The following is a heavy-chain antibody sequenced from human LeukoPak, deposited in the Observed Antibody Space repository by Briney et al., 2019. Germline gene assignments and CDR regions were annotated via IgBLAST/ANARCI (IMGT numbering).Heavy chain of an antibody. Sequence: SQTLSLTCAVSGGSISSGGYSWSWIRQPPGKGLEWIGYIYDSGSTYYNPSLKSRITISVDTSENRFSLKLSSVTATDTAVCYCARDCSGGSCYGAFDIWGQGTMVTVSS. CDR3: ARDCSGGSCYGAFDI. J-gene: IGHJ3*02. V-gene: IGHV4-30-2*05. CDR2: IYDSGST. CDR1: GGSISSGGYS. D-gene: IGHD2-15*01.